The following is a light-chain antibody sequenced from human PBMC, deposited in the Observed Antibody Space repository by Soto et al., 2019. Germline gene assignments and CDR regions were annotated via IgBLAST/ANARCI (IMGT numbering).Light chain of an antibody. CDR2: GAS. J-gene: IGKJ5*01. CDR3: QQAASFPIT. CDR1: QSVGSH. V-gene: IGKV3-15*01. Sequence: EILMTQSPATLSVSPGERATLSCRASQSVGSHVAWYQQKPGQAPRLFIYGASTRATGIPARFSGSGSGTEFTLTISSLQSEDFATYYCQQAASFPITFGQGTRLEIK.